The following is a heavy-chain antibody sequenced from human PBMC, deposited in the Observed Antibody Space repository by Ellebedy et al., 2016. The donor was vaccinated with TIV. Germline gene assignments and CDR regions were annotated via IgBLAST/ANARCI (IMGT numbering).Heavy chain of an antibody. J-gene: IGHJ5*02. D-gene: IGHD2-15*01. Sequence: ASVKVSCKASGYTFTSYHMHWVRQAPGQGLEWMGIINPSGGSTSYAQKFQGRVTMTEDTSTDTAYMELSSLRSEDTAVYYCARGPYCSGGSCYEGHWFDPWGQGTLVTVSS. CDR2: INPSGGST. CDR3: ARGPYCSGGSCYEGHWFDP. CDR1: GYTFTSYH. V-gene: IGHV1-46*01.